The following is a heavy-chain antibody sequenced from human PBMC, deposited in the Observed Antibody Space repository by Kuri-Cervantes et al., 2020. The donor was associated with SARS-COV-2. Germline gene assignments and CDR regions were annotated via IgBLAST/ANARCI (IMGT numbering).Heavy chain of an antibody. D-gene: IGHD2-2*01. CDR1: GFTFSSYS. CDR3: ARDILVLGHNWFDP. V-gene: IGHV3-21*01. CDR2: TSSSSSYI. J-gene: IGHJ5*02. Sequence: GESLKISCADSGFTFSSYSMNWVRQAPGKGLEWVSYTSSSSSYIYYADSLKGRLTISRDNAKNSLYLQMNSLRAEDTAVYYCARDILVLGHNWFDPWGQGTLVTVSS.